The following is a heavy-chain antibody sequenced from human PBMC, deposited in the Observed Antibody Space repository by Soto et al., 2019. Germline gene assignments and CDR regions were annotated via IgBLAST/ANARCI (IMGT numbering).Heavy chain of an antibody. CDR2: ISAYNGNT. V-gene: IGHV1-18*04. Sequence: ASVKVSCKASGYTFTSYGISWVRQAPGQGLEWMGWISAYNGNTNYAQKLQGRVTMTTDTSTSTAYMELRSLRSDDTAVYYCASNPGDYYDSSGYHFWGQGTLVTFSS. D-gene: IGHD3-22*01. CDR1: GYTFTSYG. CDR3: ASNPGDYYDSSGYHF. J-gene: IGHJ4*02.